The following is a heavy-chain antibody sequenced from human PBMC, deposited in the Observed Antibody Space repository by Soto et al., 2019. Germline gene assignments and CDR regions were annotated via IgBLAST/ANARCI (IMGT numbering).Heavy chain of an antibody. CDR3: ARSLGVAAAGPVDY. J-gene: IGHJ4*02. Sequence: QVQLQESGPGLVKPSQTLSLTCTVSGGSISSGGYYWSWIRQHPGKGLEWIGYIYYSGSTYYNPSLQRRVTTSVYTSKNQFSLKLSSVTAAATAVDYCARSLGVAAAGPVDYWGQGTLVTVSS. V-gene: IGHV4-31*03. CDR1: GGSISSGGYY. CDR2: IYYSGST. D-gene: IGHD6-13*01.